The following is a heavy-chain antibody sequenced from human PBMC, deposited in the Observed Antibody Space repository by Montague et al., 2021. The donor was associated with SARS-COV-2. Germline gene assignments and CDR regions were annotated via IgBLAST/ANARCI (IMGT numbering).Heavy chain of an antibody. Sequence: SLRLSCAASGFTFSSYSMNWVRQAPGKGLEWASSISSSSSYIYYADSVKGRFTIPRDNAKNSLYLQMNSLRAEDTAVYYCARDLTTVTSKYFDYWGQGTLVTVSS. J-gene: IGHJ4*02. CDR2: ISSSSSYI. CDR1: GFTFSSYS. D-gene: IGHD4-17*01. CDR3: ARDLTTVTSKYFDY. V-gene: IGHV3-21*01.